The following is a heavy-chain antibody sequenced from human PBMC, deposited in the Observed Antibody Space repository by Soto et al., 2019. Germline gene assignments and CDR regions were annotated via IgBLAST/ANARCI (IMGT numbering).Heavy chain of an antibody. V-gene: IGHV3-30*18. CDR3: AKDLQSYGDYDYYCYGIDV. CDR2: ISYDGTNK. Sequence: QVQLVESGGGEVQPGRSLTISCAASGFTFSTYGMHWVRQTPGKGLEWVAVISYDGTNKFYSDSVKGRFTISRDNFKNTLTLHMNSLIADDTAVYSCAKDLQSYGDYDYYCYGIDVWGLVIRVTVSS. J-gene: IGHJ6*02. CDR1: GFTFSTYG. D-gene: IGHD4-17*01.